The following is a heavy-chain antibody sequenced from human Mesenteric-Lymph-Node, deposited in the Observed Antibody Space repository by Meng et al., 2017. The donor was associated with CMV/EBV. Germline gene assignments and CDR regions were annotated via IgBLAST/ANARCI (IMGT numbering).Heavy chain of an antibody. Sequence: GGSLRLSCAVSGFTFNDYGMSWVRQAPGKGLDWVGRIKSKTEGATADYATPVKGRFTISRDDSKDTLYLQMNSLKTEDTAVYYCTTGFGTAEAYWGQGTLVTVSS. D-gene: IGHD3-10*01. CDR3: TTGFGTAEAY. J-gene: IGHJ4*02. CDR1: GFTFNDYG. CDR2: IKSKTEGATA. V-gene: IGHV3-15*01.